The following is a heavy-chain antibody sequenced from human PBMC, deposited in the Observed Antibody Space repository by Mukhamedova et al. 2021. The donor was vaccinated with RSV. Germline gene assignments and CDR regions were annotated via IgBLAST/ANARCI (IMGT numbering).Heavy chain of an antibody. D-gene: IGHD3-10*01. CDR2: IYSSGTT. V-gene: IGHV4-4*07. J-gene: IGHJ4*02. Sequence: IRQPAGKGLEWIGRIYSSGTTNYNPSLKSRVTMSVDTSKNQFSLKLNSVTAADTAVSYCARVGGDGSGSYREAFDYWGQGTLVTV. CDR3: ARVGGDGSGSYREAFDY.